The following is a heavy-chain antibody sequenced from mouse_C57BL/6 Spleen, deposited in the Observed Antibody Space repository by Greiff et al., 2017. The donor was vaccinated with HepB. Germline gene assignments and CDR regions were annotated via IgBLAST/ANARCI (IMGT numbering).Heavy chain of an antibody. CDR3: TRDPRSPYGKDAMDY. CDR1: GFTFSSYA. D-gene: IGHD2-1*01. V-gene: IGHV5-9-1*02. Sequence: EVMLVESGEGLVKPGGSLKLSCAASGFTFSSYAMSWVRQTPEKRLEWVAYISSGGDYIYYADTVKGRFTISRDNARNTLYLQMSSLKSEDTAMYYCTRDPRSPYGKDAMDYWGQGTSVTVSS. CDR2: ISSGGDYI. J-gene: IGHJ4*01.